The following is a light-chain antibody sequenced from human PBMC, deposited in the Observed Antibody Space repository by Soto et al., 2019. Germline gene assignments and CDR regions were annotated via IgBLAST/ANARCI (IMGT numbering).Light chain of an antibody. CDR2: EVS. J-gene: IGLJ1*01. CDR3: SSYASTNTLGV. CDR1: SSDVGGYNY. Sequence: QSVLTQPPSASGSPGQSVTISCTGTSSDVGGYNYVSWYQQHPGKAPKLMIYEVSKRPSGVPDRFSGSKSGNTASLTVSGLQAGDEADYYCSSYASTNTLGVFGTGTNVTVL. V-gene: IGLV2-8*01.